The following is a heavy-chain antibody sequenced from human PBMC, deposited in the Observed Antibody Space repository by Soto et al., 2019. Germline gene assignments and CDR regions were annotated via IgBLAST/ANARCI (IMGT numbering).Heavy chain of an antibody. Sequence: ASVKVSCKASGGTFSSYAISWVRQAPGQGLEWMGGIIPIFGTANYAQKFQGRVTITADESTSTAYMELGSLGSEDTAVYYCARAGYGTRRGHYGMDVWGQGTTVTVSS. CDR1: GGTFSSYA. CDR2: IIPIFGTA. J-gene: IGHJ6*02. D-gene: IGHD5-18*01. V-gene: IGHV1-69*13. CDR3: ARAGYGTRRGHYGMDV.